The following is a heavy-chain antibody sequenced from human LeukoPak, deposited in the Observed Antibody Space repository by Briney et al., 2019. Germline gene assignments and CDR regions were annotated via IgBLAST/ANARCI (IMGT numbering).Heavy chain of an antibody. Sequence: ASVKVSCKASGYTFTGYYMHWVRQAPGRGLEWMGWINPNSGGTNYAQKFQGRITMTRDTSISTAYMELSRLRSDDTAVYYCARAQVYCSGGGCPYFDYWGQGTLVTVSS. D-gene: IGHD2-15*01. CDR1: GYTFTGYY. CDR3: ARAQVYCSGGGCPYFDY. J-gene: IGHJ4*02. CDR2: INPNSGGT. V-gene: IGHV1-2*02.